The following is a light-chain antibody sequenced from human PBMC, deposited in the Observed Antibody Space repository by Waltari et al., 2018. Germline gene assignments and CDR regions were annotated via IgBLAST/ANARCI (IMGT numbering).Light chain of an antibody. V-gene: IGLV1-44*01. CDR1: YSNIGSNP. CDR2: GTS. Sequence: QSVLTQPPSASGTPGQRVTISCSGSYSNIGSNPVNWYQQLPGTAPKLLIHGTSQRPSGVPDRFSGSKSGTSVSLAISGLQSDDEADYYCATWDGSLEGYVFGTGTKVSVL. J-gene: IGLJ1*01. CDR3: ATWDGSLEGYV.